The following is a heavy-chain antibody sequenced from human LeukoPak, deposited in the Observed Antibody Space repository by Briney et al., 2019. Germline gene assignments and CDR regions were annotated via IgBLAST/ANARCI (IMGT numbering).Heavy chain of an antibody. Sequence: GGSLRLSCAASGFTYSSYAMSWVRQAPGKGLEWVSAISGSGGSTYYADSVKGRFTISRDNSKSTLYLQMNSLRAEDTAVYYCATPFPTSGYYPNYFDYWGQGTLVTVSS. CDR1: GFTYSSYA. CDR3: ATPFPTSGYYPNYFDY. V-gene: IGHV3-23*01. CDR2: ISGSGGST. J-gene: IGHJ4*02. D-gene: IGHD3-22*01.